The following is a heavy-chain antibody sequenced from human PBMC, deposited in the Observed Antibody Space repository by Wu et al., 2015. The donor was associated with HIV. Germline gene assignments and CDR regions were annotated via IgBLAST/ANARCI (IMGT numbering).Heavy chain of an antibody. CDR3: AIAGRFNIRMAGTEAFDI. V-gene: IGHV1-24*01. CDR2: FNGEEDVR. CDR1: GYSLIELS. J-gene: IGHJ3*02. D-gene: IGHD6-19*01. Sequence: QVYLVQSGTEAKKPGASVKVACKVSGYSLIELSTHWVRQSPGKGLEWLGGFNGEEDVRIYAQKFQGRVTVTEDTSTNTAHLELSSLTSEDTAVYYCAIAGRFNIRMAGTEAFDIWGQGTMVIVSS.